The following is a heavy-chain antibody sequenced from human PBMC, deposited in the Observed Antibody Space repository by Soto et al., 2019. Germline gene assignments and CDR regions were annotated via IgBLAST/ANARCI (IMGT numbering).Heavy chain of an antibody. V-gene: IGHV4-59*01. CDR2: IYYSGST. CDR1: GGSISSYY. Sequence: QVQLQESGPGLVKPSETLSLTCTVSGGSISSYYWSWIRQPPGKGLEWIGYIYYSGSTNYNPSLKSRVTISVDTSKNQFSLKLSSVTAADTAVYYCARGLGSSWFGPLWFDPWGQGTLVTVSS. D-gene: IGHD6-13*01. J-gene: IGHJ5*02. CDR3: ARGLGSSWFGPLWFDP.